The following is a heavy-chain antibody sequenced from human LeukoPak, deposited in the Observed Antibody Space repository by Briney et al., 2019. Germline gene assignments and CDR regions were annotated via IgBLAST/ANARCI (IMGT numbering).Heavy chain of an antibody. V-gene: IGHV3-21*01. Sequence: GGSLRLSCAASGFTFSSYAMSWVRQAPGKGLEWVSSISSSSSYIYYADSVKGRFTISRDNAKNSLYLQMNSLRAEDTAVYYCARGGIAARLDAFDIWGQGTMVTVSS. CDR3: ARGGIAARLDAFDI. CDR1: GFTFSSYA. J-gene: IGHJ3*02. D-gene: IGHD6-6*01. CDR2: ISSSSSYI.